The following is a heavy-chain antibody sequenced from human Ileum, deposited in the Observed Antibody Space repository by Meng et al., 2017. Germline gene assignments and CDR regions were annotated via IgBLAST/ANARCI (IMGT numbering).Heavy chain of an antibody. J-gene: IGHJ4*02. V-gene: IGHV3-74*01. CDR3: SRDLRGPRDY. CDR2: INPDGRST. Sequence: EVPPVEARGGLVQAWGSLRLSCAASGFTFSNYWMHWVRQAPGQGLVWVSRINPDGRSTNYADSVKGRFTISRDNAENTLYLQMNGLRAEDTAIYYCSRDLRGPRDYWGQGTLVTVSS. D-gene: IGHD3-10*01. CDR1: GFTFSNYW.